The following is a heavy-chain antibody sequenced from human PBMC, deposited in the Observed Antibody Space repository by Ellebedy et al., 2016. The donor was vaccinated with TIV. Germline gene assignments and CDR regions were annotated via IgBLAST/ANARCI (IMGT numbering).Heavy chain of an antibody. CDR2: ISAYTGNS. V-gene: IGHV1-18*01. J-gene: IGHJ4*02. D-gene: IGHD1-26*01. Sequence: ASVKVSCKASGGIFRSYVISWVRQAPGQGLEWMAWISAYTGNSNYAQKFQGRVTVTTDTSTSTAYLELRNLKSDDTAVYYCARDMVQGMVARYLWFEYWGQGTLVTVSS. CDR1: GGIFRSYV. CDR3: ARDMVQGMVARYLWFEY.